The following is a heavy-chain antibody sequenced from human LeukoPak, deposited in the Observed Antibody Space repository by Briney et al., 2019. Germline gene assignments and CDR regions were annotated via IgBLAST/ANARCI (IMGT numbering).Heavy chain of an antibody. Sequence: GWSLRLSCSASGFSFSNYGMHWVRQAPGKGLEGVAYMPYDETNKYYADFVKGRFTISRDNSKNTLYLQMNSLRAEDTTVYYCARRAGDYSHPYDYWGQGTLVTVSS. J-gene: IGHJ4*02. CDR2: MPYDETNK. CDR1: GFSFSNYG. V-gene: IGHV3-30*12. D-gene: IGHD3-22*01. CDR3: ARRAGDYSHPYDY.